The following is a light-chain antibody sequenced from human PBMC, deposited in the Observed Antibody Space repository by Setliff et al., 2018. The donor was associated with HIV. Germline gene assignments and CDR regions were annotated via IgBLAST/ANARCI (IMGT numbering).Light chain of an antibody. CDR1: SSDVGAYKY. CDR3: CSYAGSSTFYG. Sequence: QSALTQPRSVSGSPVQSVTISCTGTSSDVGAYKYVSWYKQLPGKAPKLIIYDVDKRPSGVPNRVSGSKTDNTSSLTISGLQGEDEADYYCCSYAGSSTFYGFGTGTKSPS. J-gene: IGLJ1*01. CDR2: DVD. V-gene: IGLV2-11*01.